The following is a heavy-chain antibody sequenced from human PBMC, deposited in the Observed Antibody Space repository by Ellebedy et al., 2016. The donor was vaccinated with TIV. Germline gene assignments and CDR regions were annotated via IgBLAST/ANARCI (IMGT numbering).Heavy chain of an antibody. J-gene: IGHJ6*02. CDR3: ARIYCSSTTCYLENGMDV. Sequence: NYAQKFQGRVTMTTDTSTSTAYMELRSLRSDDTAVYYCARIYCSSTTCYLENGMDVWGQGTTVTVSS. V-gene: IGHV1-18*01. D-gene: IGHD2-2*01.